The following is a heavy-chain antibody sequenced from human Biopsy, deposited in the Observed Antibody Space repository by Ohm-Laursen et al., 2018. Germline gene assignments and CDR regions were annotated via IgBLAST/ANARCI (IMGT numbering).Heavy chain of an antibody. Sequence: SETLSLTCSVSGGSVRGYYWSWIRQPPGKGLECIGNIHHSGSTNYNPSLKSRLTISVDTSKNQFSLKLSSVTAADTAVYYCARMDCSGGSCHYYFYGMDVWGQGTTVTVSS. CDR2: IHHSGST. CDR3: ARMDCSGGSCHYYFYGMDV. CDR1: GGSVRGYY. V-gene: IGHV4-4*09. D-gene: IGHD2-15*01. J-gene: IGHJ6*02.